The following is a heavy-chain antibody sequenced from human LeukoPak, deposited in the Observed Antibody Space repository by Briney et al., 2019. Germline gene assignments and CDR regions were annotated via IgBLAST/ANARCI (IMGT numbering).Heavy chain of an antibody. CDR2: ISGNGGNT. J-gene: IGHJ4*02. CDR3: AKERKLLPFDY. D-gene: IGHD2-15*01. Sequence: GRSLRLSCAASEFTFSSYAMSWVRQAPGKGLEWVSTISGNGGNTYYADSVKGRFTISRDNSKSTLYLQMNSLRAEDTAVYYCAKERKLLPFDYWGQGTLVTVSS. V-gene: IGHV3-23*01. CDR1: EFTFSSYA.